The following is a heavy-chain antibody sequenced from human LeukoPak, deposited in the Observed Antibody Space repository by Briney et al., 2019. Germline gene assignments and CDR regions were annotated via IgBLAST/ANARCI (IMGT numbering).Heavy chain of an antibody. J-gene: IGHJ5*02. Sequence: GASVKVSCKASGYTFTSYGISWVRQAPGQGLEWMGWISAYNGNTNYAQKLQGRVTMTTDTSTSTAYMELRSLRSDDTAVYYCARDSAFGGVIANNWFDPWGQGTLVTVSP. CDR2: ISAYNGNT. CDR1: GYTFTSYG. CDR3: ARDSAFGGVIANNWFDP. D-gene: IGHD3-16*02. V-gene: IGHV1-18*04.